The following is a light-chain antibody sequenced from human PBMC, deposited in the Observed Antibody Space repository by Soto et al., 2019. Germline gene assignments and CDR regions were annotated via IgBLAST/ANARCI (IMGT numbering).Light chain of an antibody. Sequence: ETVLTQSPGTLSLSPGERATLSCRASQNLNSNFLAWYQQKPGQAPRLLIYGASSRATGIPDRFSGSGSGTDFTLTISRLEPEDFAVYFCQQYGSSPTTFGQGTKVEIK. CDR1: QNLNSNF. V-gene: IGKV3-20*01. J-gene: IGKJ1*01. CDR3: QQYGSSPTT. CDR2: GAS.